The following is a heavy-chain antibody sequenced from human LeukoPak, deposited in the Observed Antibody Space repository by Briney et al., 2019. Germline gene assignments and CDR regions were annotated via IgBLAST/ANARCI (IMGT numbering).Heavy chain of an antibody. CDR3: ARDRGYDTFDY. Sequence: GGSLRLSCAASGFTFRSFWMSWVRQAPGKRLEWVANINEDGSDKNYADSVKGRFTISRDNTKSSVFLQMNSLRDEDTAVYFCARDRGYDTFDYWGQGTLVTVSS. CDR1: GFTFRSFW. V-gene: IGHV3-7*01. J-gene: IGHJ4*02. D-gene: IGHD5-12*01. CDR2: INEDGSDK.